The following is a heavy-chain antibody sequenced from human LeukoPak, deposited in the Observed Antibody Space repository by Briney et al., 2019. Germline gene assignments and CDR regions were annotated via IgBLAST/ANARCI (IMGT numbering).Heavy chain of an antibody. CDR1: GYTFNKFA. Sequence: GASVKVSCKASGYTFNKFAMNWVRQAPGQGLEWMGWITTDTGSPRYAQDFTGRFVFSLDTSVTTAYLQITSLESDDTAIYFCARAARYCSGSSCFSPRTFDLWGQGTMVTVS. CDR2: ITTDTGSP. V-gene: IGHV7-4-1*02. CDR3: ARAARYCSGSSCFSPRTFDL. J-gene: IGHJ3*01. D-gene: IGHD2-15*01.